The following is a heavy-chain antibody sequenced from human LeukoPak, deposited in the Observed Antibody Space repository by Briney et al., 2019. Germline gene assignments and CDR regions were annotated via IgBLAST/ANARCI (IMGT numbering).Heavy chain of an antibody. CDR3: ARVDRFCSSTSCYEGWFDP. CDR1: GGSFSGYY. CDR2: INHSGST. Sequence: SETLSLTRAVYGGSFSGYYWSWIRQPPGKGLEWIGEINHSGSTNYNPSLKSRVTISVDTSKNQFSLKLSSVTAADTAVYYCARVDRFCSSTSCYEGWFDPWGQGTLVTVSS. J-gene: IGHJ5*02. V-gene: IGHV4-34*01. D-gene: IGHD2-2*01.